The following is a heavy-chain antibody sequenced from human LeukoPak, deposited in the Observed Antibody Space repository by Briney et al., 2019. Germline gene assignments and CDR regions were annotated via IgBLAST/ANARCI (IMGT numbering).Heavy chain of an antibody. Sequence: ASAKVSCKASGYTFTSYGISWVRQAPGQGLEWMGWISAYNGNTNYAQKLQGRVTMTTDTSTSTAYMELRSLRSDDTAVYYCARVRWYYYDSSGYADYWGQGTLVTVSS. V-gene: IGHV1-18*01. CDR3: ARVRWYYYDSSGYADY. CDR2: ISAYNGNT. J-gene: IGHJ4*02. D-gene: IGHD3-22*01. CDR1: GYTFTSYG.